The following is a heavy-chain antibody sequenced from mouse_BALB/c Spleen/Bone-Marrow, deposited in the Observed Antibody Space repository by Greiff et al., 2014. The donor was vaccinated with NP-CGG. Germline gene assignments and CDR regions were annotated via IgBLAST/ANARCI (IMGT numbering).Heavy chain of an antibody. CDR1: GFTFSSFG. CDR3: AYYRYGDARDY. Sequence: EVNLVESGGGLVQPGGSRKLSCAASGFTFSSFGMHWVRQAPEKGLEWVAYINSGSSTIYYADTVKGRFTISRDNPKNTLFLQMTSLRSEDTARYYGAYYRYGDARDYWGQGTSVTGSS. V-gene: IGHV5-17*02. CDR2: INSGSSTI. D-gene: IGHD2-14*01. J-gene: IGHJ4*01.